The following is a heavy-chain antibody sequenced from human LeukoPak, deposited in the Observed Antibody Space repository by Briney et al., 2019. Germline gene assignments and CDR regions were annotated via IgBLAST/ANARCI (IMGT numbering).Heavy chain of an antibody. CDR2: ILASVSPT. CDR3: AKDLRPDGVDNFDH. Sequence: PGGSLRLSCAASGFNFNSYTMNCVRQAPGNGLQWVAHILASVSPTYYAESVKGRFIISRDNSKNTVYLQMNSLRVEDTAIYYCAKDLRPDGVDNFDHWGEGILVTVSS. J-gene: IGHJ4*02. V-gene: IGHV3-23*01. CDR1: GFNFNSYT. D-gene: IGHD2-8*01.